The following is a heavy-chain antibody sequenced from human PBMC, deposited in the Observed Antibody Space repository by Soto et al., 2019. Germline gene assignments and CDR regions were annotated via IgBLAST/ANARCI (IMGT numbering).Heavy chain of an antibody. CDR2: IIPIFGTA. CDR3: ARDGGYSYSIATAWPKD. D-gene: IGHD5-18*01. V-gene: IGHV1-69*13. CDR1: GGTFNSYA. J-gene: IGHJ4*02. Sequence: EPSVTVCCKDSGGTFNSYAISWVRQAHKQGLEWMGGIIPIFGTANYAQEFQGRVTITADESTSTAYMELSSLRSEDTAVYYCARDGGYSYSIATAWPKDWGQGTLVTVSS.